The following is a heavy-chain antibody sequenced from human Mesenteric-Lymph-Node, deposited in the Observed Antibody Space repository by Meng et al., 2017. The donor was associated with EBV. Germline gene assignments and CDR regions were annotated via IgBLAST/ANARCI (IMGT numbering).Heavy chain of an antibody. D-gene: IGHD3-22*01. CDR2: ISYSGST. V-gene: IGHV4-39*01. Sequence: PLQESGPGLVKPSETLSLTCSFSGGSFASTSYYWVWIRQPPGKGLEWIGSISYSGSTYYNPSLKSRVTISVDTPKNQFSLKLRSVTATDTAVYYCARADYYDTSGNLDFWGQGTLVTVSS. J-gene: IGHJ4*02. CDR3: ARADYYDTSGNLDF. CDR1: GGSFASTSYY.